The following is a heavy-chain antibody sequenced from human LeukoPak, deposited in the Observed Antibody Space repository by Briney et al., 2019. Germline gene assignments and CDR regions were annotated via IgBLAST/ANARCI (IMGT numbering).Heavy chain of an antibody. V-gene: IGHV3-23*01. J-gene: IGHJ4*02. CDR3: AKVYLFNDYEGGYFNY. Sequence: GGSLRLSCAASGFTFSSYAMSWVRQAPGKGLEWVSAISGSGGSTYYADSVKGRFTISRDNSKNTLYLQMNSLRAEDTAVYYCAKVYLFNDYEGGYFNYWGQGTLVTVSS. D-gene: IGHD4-17*01. CDR1: GFTFSSYA. CDR2: ISGSGGST.